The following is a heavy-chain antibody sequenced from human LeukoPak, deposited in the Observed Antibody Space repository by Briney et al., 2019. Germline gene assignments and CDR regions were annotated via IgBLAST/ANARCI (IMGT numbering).Heavy chain of an antibody. Sequence: GSSVKVSCKASGGTFSSYAISWVRQAPGQGLEWMGGIIPIFGTANYAQKFQGRVTITADESTSTAYMELSSLRSEDTAVYHCARDPIAAAGKLDWGQGTLVTVSS. CDR3: ARDPIAAAGKLD. CDR1: GGTFSSYA. CDR2: IIPIFGTA. J-gene: IGHJ4*02. V-gene: IGHV1-69*01. D-gene: IGHD6-13*01.